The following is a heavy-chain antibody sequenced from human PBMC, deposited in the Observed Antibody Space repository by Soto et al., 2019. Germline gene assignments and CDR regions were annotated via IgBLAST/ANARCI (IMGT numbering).Heavy chain of an antibody. J-gene: IGHJ4*02. D-gene: IGHD3-22*01. Sequence: PGETLRLSREGSGYSFPSYWIGWVRQMPGKGLEWRGIIYPGDSDTSYSPSFQGQVTIPADKSISTAYLQWSSLKASDTAMYYCARRGDSSGYIDYWGQGILVTVSS. CDR1: GYSFPSYW. V-gene: IGHV5-51*01. CDR3: ARRGDSSGYIDY. CDR2: IYPGDSDT.